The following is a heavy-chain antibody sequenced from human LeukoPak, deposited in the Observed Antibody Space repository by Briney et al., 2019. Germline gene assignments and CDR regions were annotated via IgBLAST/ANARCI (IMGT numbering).Heavy chain of an antibody. D-gene: IGHD4-17*01. Sequence: EASVKVSCKTSGGTFNNSAISWVRQAPGQGLEWLGGIMPLFGTAGYAQKFQGRVTITKDESTRTVYLELTSLTSDDTAVYYCASDVHGDYGSGWFNPWGQGTLVSVSS. CDR2: IMPLFGTA. CDR3: ASDVHGDYGSGWFNP. V-gene: IGHV1-69*05. CDR1: GGTFNNSA. J-gene: IGHJ5*02.